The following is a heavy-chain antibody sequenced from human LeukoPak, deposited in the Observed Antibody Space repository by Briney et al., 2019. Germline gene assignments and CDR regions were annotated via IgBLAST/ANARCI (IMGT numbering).Heavy chain of an antibody. CDR2: IYYTGST. CDR1: GGSISSYY. Sequence: SETLSLACSVSGGSISSYYWSWIRQPPGKGLEWIGYIYYTGSTNYNPSLESRATISIDTSKKQLSLKLRSVTAADTAVYYCARDRRESSKPNDAFDIWGQGTMVTVSS. D-gene: IGHD4-11*01. V-gene: IGHV4-59*01. J-gene: IGHJ3*02. CDR3: ARDRRESSKPNDAFDI.